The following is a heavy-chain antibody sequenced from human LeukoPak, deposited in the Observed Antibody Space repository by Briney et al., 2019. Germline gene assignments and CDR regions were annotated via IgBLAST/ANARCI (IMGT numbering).Heavy chain of an antibody. J-gene: IGHJ4*02. Sequence: SETLSLTCAVYGGSFSGYYWSWIRQPPGKGLEWIGEINHSGSTNYNPSLKSRVTISVDTSKNQFSLKLSSVTAADTAVYYCARVGVVVNEGGPFDYWGQGTLVTVSS. CDR1: GGSFSGYY. D-gene: IGHD3-22*01. V-gene: IGHV4-34*01. CDR2: INHSGST. CDR3: ARVGVVVNEGGPFDY.